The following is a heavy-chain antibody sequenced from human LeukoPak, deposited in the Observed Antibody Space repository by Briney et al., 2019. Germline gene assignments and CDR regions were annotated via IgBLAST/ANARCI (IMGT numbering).Heavy chain of an antibody. J-gene: IGHJ4*02. V-gene: IGHV4-34*01. D-gene: IGHD1-26*01. CDR2: INHSGST. CDR3: ARDRGYSGSYWGGQVDY. Sequence: SETLSLTCAVYGGSFSGYYWSWIRQPPGKGLEWIGEINHSGSTDYNPSLKSRVTISVDTSKNQFSLKLSSVTAADTAVYYCARDRGYSGSYWGGQVDYWGQGTLVTVSS. CDR1: GGSFSGYY.